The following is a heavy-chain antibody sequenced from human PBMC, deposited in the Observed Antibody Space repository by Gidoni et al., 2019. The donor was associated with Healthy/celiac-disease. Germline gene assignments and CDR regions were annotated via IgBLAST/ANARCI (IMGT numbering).Heavy chain of an antibody. J-gene: IGHJ4*02. CDR1: GFTFDDYA. Sequence: EVQLVESGGGLVQLGRPLRLSCAASGFTFDDYAMHWVRQAPGKGLEWVSGISWNSGSIGYADSVKGRFTISRDNAKNSLYLQMNSLRAEDTALYYCAKDMRYDSSGADYWGQGTLVTVSS. V-gene: IGHV3-9*01. D-gene: IGHD3-22*01. CDR2: ISWNSGSI. CDR3: AKDMRYDSSGADY.